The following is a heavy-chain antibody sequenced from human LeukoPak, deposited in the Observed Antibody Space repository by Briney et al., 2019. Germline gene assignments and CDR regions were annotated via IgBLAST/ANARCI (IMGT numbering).Heavy chain of an antibody. CDR1: RFTFISSG. CDR3: AAPRRGPHTLMDPRDAFDI. V-gene: IGHV1-58*02. CDR2: IVVGSGNT. Sequence: TSVKVSCKASRFTFISSGMQWVRQARGQRLEWIGWIVVGSGNTNYAQKFQERVTITRDMSTSTAYMELSSLRSEGTAVYYCAAPRRGPHTLMDPRDAFDIWGQGTMVTVSS. D-gene: IGHD5-18*01. J-gene: IGHJ3*02.